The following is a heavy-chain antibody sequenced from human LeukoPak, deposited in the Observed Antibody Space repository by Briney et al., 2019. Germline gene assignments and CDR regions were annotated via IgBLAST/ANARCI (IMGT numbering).Heavy chain of an antibody. J-gene: IGHJ4*02. V-gene: IGHV3-30*18. CDR2: ISHDGANE. CDR3: AKGAYSYASGTYYFDY. CDR1: GFTFSSYE. D-gene: IGHD3-10*01. Sequence: GGSLRLSCEASGFTFSSYEMNWVRQAPGKGLDCVAVISHDGANEYYADSVKGRFAISRDISKNTLYLHMGSLRPDDTAVYYCAKGAYSYASGTYYFDYWGQGTLVTVSS.